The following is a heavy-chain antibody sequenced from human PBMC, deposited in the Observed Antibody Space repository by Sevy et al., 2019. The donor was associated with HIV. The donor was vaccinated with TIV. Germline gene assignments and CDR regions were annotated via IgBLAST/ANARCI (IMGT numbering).Heavy chain of an antibody. CDR1: GFTFSKYS. D-gene: IGHD2-8*01. CDR2: LSFGCGEI. V-gene: IGHV3-23*01. J-gene: IGHJ4*02. CDR3: AREGCTKPHDY. Sequence: GGYLRLSCAASGFTFSKYSMSWVRQPPGKGLEGVSTLSFGCGEINYADSVKGRFTISRVNSKSSVYLQMNNLRPEDTAVHYCAREGCTKPHDYWGQGTLVAVSS.